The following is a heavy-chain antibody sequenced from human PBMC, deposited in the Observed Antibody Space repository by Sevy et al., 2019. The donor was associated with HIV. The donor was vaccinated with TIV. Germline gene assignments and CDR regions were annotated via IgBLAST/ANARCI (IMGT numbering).Heavy chain of an antibody. CDR3: ARDGRGISAFDI. D-gene: IGHD3-3*02. CDR2: ISGNGENT. Sequence: GGSLRLSCAASEFTFSSHAVSWVRQAPGKGLEWVSAISGNGENTHYADSVRGRFTISRDNFTNTLYLHMSTLRAEDTALYYCARDGRGISAFDIWGQGTMVTVSS. CDR1: EFTFSSHA. J-gene: IGHJ3*02. V-gene: IGHV3-23*01.